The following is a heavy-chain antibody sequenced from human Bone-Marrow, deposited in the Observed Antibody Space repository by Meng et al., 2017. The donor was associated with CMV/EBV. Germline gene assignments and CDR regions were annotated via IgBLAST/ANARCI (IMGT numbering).Heavy chain of an antibody. J-gene: IGHJ4*02. V-gene: IGHV3-23*01. CDR3: AKGLRRSEKGLLWFGGIFQTDY. Sequence: GESLKISCAASGFTFSSYAMSWVRQAPGKGLEWVSSISDSGGSTYYADSVKGRFTISRDNSKNTLYLQMNSLRAEDTAVYYCAKGLRRSEKGLLWFGGIFQTDYWGQGTLVTVSS. CDR1: GFTFSSYA. CDR2: ISDSGGST. D-gene: IGHD3-10*01.